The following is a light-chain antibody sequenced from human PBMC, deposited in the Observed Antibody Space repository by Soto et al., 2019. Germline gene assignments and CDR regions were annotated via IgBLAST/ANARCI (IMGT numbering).Light chain of an antibody. CDR1: XSXIGSNY. Sequence: QSVLSQSPSASGTPGXRVTISCSXSXSXIGSNYVFWYQQXPGXAPKVLIYRNYQRPSGVPDRFSGSKSGSSASLAISGLRXEDEADYYCAAWDDSLRGWVFGGGTKLTVL. CDR2: RNY. CDR3: AAWDDSLRGWV. V-gene: IGLV1-47*01. J-gene: IGLJ3*02.